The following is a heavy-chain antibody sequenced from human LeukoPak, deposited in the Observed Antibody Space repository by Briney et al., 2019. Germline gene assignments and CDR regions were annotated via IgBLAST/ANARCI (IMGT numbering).Heavy chain of an antibody. CDR2: LYTSGST. D-gene: IGHD3-22*01. Sequence: PSETLSLTCTVSGGSISSYYWRWIRQPAGKGLEWIGRLYTSGSTNYNPSLKSRVTMSVDTSKNQFSLKLTSMTAADTAVYYCARGGSSGYYYGWGQGTLVTVSS. J-gene: IGHJ4*02. CDR3: ARGGSSGYYYG. V-gene: IGHV4-4*07. CDR1: GGSISSYY.